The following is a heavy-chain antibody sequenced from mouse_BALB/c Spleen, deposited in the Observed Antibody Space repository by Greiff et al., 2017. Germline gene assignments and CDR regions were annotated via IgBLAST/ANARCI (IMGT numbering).Heavy chain of an antibody. J-gene: IGHJ4*01. Sequence: EVHLVESGGGLVKPGGSLKLSCAASGFTFSSYAMSWVRQTPEKRLEWVATISSGGSYTYYPDSVKGRFTISRDNAKNTLYLQMSSLRSEDTAMYYCAKIYYDYDGYAMDYWGQGTSVTVSS. CDR3: AKIYYDYDGYAMDY. V-gene: IGHV5-9-3*01. CDR2: ISSGGSYT. CDR1: GFTFSSYA. D-gene: IGHD2-4*01.